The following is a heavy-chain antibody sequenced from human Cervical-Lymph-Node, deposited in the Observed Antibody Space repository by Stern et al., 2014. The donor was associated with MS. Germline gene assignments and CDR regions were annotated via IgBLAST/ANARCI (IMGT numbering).Heavy chain of an antibody. J-gene: IGHJ4*02. Sequence: QLVQSGAEVKKPAASVKVSCKASGYTFTTFDITWVRQATGQGLEWMGWMNPKSGDTGYAQKFQGRVTMTRNTSISTAYMELSSLRSEDTAVYYCARGRIQYYDSSGYYAWFDYWGQGNLVTVSS. CDR2: MNPKSGDT. D-gene: IGHD3-22*01. V-gene: IGHV1-8*01. CDR1: GYTFTTFD. CDR3: ARGRIQYYDSSGYYAWFDY.